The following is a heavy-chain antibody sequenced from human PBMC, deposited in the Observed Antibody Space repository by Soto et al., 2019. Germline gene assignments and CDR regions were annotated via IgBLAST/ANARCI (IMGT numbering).Heavy chain of an antibody. CDR3: AKDGFPYYYDSSGPDAFDI. V-gene: IGHV3-23*01. CDR1: GFTFSSYA. CDR2: ISGSGGST. D-gene: IGHD3-22*01. Sequence: PGGSLRLSCAASGFTFSSYAMSWVRQAPGKGLEWVSAISGSGGSTYYADSVKGRFTISRDNSKNTLYLQMNSLRAEDTAVYYCAKDGFPYYYDSSGPDAFDIWGQRTMVTGSS. J-gene: IGHJ3*02.